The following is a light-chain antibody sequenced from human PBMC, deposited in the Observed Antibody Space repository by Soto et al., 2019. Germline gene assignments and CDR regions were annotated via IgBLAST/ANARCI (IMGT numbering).Light chain of an antibody. CDR1: QSVGSSY. V-gene: IGKV3-20*01. CDR3: QQYDSPPYT. J-gene: IGKJ2*01. Sequence: EIVLTQSPGTLSLSPGERATLSCRASQSVGSSYLAWYQQKPGQAPRLLIYGASSRATGIPDRFSGSGSGTDSTLTISRLEPEESAVYFCQQYDSPPYTFGQGTKLEIK. CDR2: GAS.